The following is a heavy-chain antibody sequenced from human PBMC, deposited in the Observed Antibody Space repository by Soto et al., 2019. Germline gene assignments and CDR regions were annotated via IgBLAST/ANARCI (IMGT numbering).Heavy chain of an antibody. D-gene: IGHD3-22*01. Sequence: SVKVSCKASGGTFSSYAISWVRQAPGQGLEWMGGIIPIFGTANYTQKFQGRVTITADKSTSTAYMELSSLRSEDTAVYYCARTSNYYDSSGYYYYYYYGMDVWGQGTTVTVSS. CDR3: ARTSNYYDSSGYYYYYYYGMDV. V-gene: IGHV1-69*06. CDR1: GGTFSSYA. J-gene: IGHJ6*02. CDR2: IIPIFGTA.